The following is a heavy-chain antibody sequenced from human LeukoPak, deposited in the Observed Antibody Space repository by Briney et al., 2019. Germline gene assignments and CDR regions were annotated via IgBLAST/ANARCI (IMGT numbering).Heavy chain of an antibody. CDR1: GFTFSNYA. J-gene: IGHJ4*02. CDR2: ISYDGKKD. CDR3: ARFGESGYSGYALDY. D-gene: IGHD5-12*01. Sequence: GGSLRLSCAASGFTFSNYAMSWVRQTPDRVLEWVASISYDGKKDFYADSVKGRFTISRDNAKNSLYLQMNSLRAEDTAVYYCARFGESGYSGYALDYWGQGTLVTVSS. V-gene: IGHV3-30*04.